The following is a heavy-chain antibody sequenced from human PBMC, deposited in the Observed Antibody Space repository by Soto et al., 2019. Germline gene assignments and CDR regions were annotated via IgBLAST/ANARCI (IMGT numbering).Heavy chain of an antibody. Sequence: EVQLVESGGDLVQPGGSLKLSCAASGFTFSGSAMHWVRQASGKGLEWVGHIRRRAKNYATVYAASVKGRFIISRDDSKNTAELQMNHLKTDDTAVCYCASTSEGSDYFSPDFDYWGQGTRVTVSS. J-gene: IGHJ4*02. CDR2: IRRRAKNYAT. V-gene: IGHV3-73*02. CDR3: ASTSEGSDYFSPDFDY. CDR1: GFTFSGSA. D-gene: IGHD3-10*01.